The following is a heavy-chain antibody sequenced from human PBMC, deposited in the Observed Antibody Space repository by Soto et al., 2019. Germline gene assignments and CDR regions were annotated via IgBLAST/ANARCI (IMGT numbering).Heavy chain of an antibody. J-gene: IGHJ6*02. Sequence: EVQLLESGGDLVQPGGSLRLSCAASGFTFSSYGMSWVRQAPGKGLEWVSGISGSGGSTYNADSVKGRVTVSRDNSKNTLYVQVHGLRAEDSAVYYCARAEDFPYYNYALDVWGQGTTVTVSS. V-gene: IGHV3-23*01. CDR1: GFTFSSYG. CDR3: ARAEDFPYYNYALDV. CDR2: ISGSGGST.